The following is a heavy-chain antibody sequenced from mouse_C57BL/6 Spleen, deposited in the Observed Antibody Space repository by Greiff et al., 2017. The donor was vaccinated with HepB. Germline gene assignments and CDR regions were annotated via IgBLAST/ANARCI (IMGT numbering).Heavy chain of an antibody. Sequence: VQGVESGAELARPGASVKLSCKASGYTFTSYGISWVKQRTGQGLEWIGEIYPRSGNTYYNEKFKGKATLTADKSSSTAYMELRSLTSEDSAVYFCARSQALNWDYFDYWGQGTTLTVSS. D-gene: IGHD4-1*01. CDR3: ARSQALNWDYFDY. J-gene: IGHJ2*01. V-gene: IGHV1-81*01. CDR2: IYPRSGNT. CDR1: GYTFTSYG.